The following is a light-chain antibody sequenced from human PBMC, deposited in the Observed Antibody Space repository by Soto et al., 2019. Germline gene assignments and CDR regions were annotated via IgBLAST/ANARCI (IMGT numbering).Light chain of an antibody. Sequence: EIVLTQSPATLSVSPGEIATLCCRASQSVFNNHIGWYQQKPGQAPRSLIFGASFRATGIPDRFSGSGSGTDFTLTISRLEPEDVAVYYCQQYGSSPTTLGQGTKVDIK. J-gene: IGKJ1*01. CDR1: QSVFNNH. CDR3: QQYGSSPTT. V-gene: IGKV3-20*01. CDR2: GAS.